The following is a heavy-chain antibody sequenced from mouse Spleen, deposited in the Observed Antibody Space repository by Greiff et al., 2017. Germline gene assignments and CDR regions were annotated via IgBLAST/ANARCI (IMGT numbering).Heavy chain of an antibody. CDR3: ARNFPYDGYYGYAMDY. V-gene: IGHV5-6*01. J-gene: IGHJ4*01. CDR2: ISSGGSYT. CDR1: GFTFSSYG. Sequence: EVKLMESGGDLVKPGGSLKLSCAASGFTFSSYGMSWVRQTPDKRLEWVATISSGGSYTYYPDSVKGRFTISRDNAKNTLYLQMSSLKSEDTAMYYCARNFPYDGYYGYAMDYWGQGTSVTVSS. D-gene: IGHD2-3*01.